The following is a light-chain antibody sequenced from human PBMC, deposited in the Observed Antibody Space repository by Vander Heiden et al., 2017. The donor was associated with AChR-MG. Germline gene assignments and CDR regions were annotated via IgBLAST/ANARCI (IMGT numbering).Light chain of an antibody. CDR3: QQSYSTPIT. CDR2: AAS. CDR1: QSISRY. Sequence: DIHLTQSPSSLSASAVDRVTITCRASQSISRYLSWYQQKPGKAPNLLMYAASSLQSGVPSRFSGSGSGTDFTLTINSLQPEDFATYYWQQSYSTPITFGGGTKVEVK. V-gene: IGKV1-39*01. J-gene: IGKJ4*01.